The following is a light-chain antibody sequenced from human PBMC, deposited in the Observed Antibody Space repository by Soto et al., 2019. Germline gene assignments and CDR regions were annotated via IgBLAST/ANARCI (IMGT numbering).Light chain of an antibody. Sequence: NFMLTQPHSGSESPGKTVTISFTRSSGSIASNYVQWYQQRPGSAPTTVIYEDNQRPSGVPDRFSGSIDSSSNSASLTISGLKTEDEADYYCQSYDSSNHVVFGGGTKLTVL. CDR2: EDN. CDR1: SGSIASNY. J-gene: IGLJ2*01. CDR3: QSYDSSNHVV. V-gene: IGLV6-57*04.